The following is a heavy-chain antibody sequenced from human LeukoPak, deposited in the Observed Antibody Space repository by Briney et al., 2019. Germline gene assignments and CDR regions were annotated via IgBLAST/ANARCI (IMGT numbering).Heavy chain of an antibody. CDR3: ARDGEYGTGSYYRGCFDY. CDR1: GYSFTAFY. D-gene: IGHD3-10*01. V-gene: IGHV1-2*02. Sequence: AASVKVSCKASGYSFTAFYIHWVRQAPGQGLEWMGCIHPRSGETNYAYKFRGRVTMTRDTSISTTYMDLGSLGSDDTAVYYCARDGEYGTGSYYRGCFDYWGQGTLVTVSS. CDR2: IHPRSGET. J-gene: IGHJ4*02.